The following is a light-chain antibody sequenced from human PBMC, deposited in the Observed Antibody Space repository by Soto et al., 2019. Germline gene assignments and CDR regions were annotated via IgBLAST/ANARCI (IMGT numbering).Light chain of an antibody. J-gene: IGLJ1*01. CDR2: QVT. V-gene: IGLV2-14*01. CDR1: SSDIASFNY. Sequence: QSALAQPASVSGSPGQSITMSGTGSSSDIASFNYVSWYQQYPGKAPKLLIYQVTSRASGVSHRFSGSKFGDTASLTISGLQPEDEAEYYCNSYSSSTFYVFGTGTKVTVL. CDR3: NSYSSSTFYV.